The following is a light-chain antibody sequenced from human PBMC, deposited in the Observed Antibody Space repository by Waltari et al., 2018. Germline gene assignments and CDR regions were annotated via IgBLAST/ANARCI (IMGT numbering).Light chain of an antibody. V-gene: IGLV1-44*01. J-gene: IGLJ2*01. Sequence: QSVLTQPPSASGTPGQRVTISCSGSSSNIGSNTVNWYQQLPGTAPNLVIFSNNQRPSGVPGRFSGSKSGASDSRAISGLQSEDEADYYCAAWDDSLNGVVFGGGTKLTVL. CDR2: SNN. CDR3: AAWDDSLNGVV. CDR1: SSNIGSNT.